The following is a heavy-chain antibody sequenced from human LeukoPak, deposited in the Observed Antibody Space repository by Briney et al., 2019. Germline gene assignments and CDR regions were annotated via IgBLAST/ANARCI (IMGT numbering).Heavy chain of an antibody. CDR3: AKMRLEMATISLIDY. V-gene: IGHV3-30*02. Sequence: GGSLRLSCAASGFTFSSYGMHWVRQAPGKGLEWVAFIRYDGSNKYYADSVKGRFTISRDNSKNTLYLQMNSLRAEDTAVYYCAKMRLEMATISLIDYWGQGTLVTVSS. D-gene: IGHD5-24*01. CDR1: GFTFSSYG. CDR2: IRYDGSNK. J-gene: IGHJ4*02.